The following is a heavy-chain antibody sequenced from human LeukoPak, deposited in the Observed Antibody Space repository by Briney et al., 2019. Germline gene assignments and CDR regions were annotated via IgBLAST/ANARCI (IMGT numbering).Heavy chain of an antibody. V-gene: IGHV3-23*01. CDR2: LSGSGNSI. CDR1: GFTLSNYA. J-gene: IGHJ6*02. D-gene: IGHD5-24*01. Sequence: GALRLSCAASGFTLSNYAMSWVRQAPGKGLEWVAGLSGSGNSIFYADSVKGRFTISRDNSENTLYLQMNSLRVEDTAVYYCALSVVMVTIYYYDMDVWGQGTTVTVSS. CDR3: ALSVVMVTIYYYDMDV.